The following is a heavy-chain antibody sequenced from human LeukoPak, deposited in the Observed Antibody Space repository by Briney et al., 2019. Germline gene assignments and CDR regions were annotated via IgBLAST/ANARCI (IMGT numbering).Heavy chain of an antibody. D-gene: IGHD1-26*01. CDR2: IYHSGST. J-gene: IGHJ4*02. CDR1: GYSISSGYY. V-gene: IGHV4-38-2*02. Sequence: SVTLSLTCTVSGYSISSGYYWGWIRQPPGKGLEWIGSIYHSGSTYYNPSLKSRVTISVDTSKNQFSLKLSSVTAADTAVYYCARDASGSYSSGYWGQGTLVTVSS. CDR3: ARDASGSYSSGY.